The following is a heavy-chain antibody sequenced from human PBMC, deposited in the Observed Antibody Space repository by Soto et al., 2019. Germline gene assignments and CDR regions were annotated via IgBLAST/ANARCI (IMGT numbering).Heavy chain of an antibody. CDR2: IIPIFTTT. V-gene: IGHV1-69*13. CDR3: ARDLTIVPATHPRLENYGMDV. J-gene: IGHJ6*02. Sequence: SVKVSCKASGGTFSNSAIAWVRQAPGQGLEWLGMIIPIFTTTNYAQKFKDRLTISADGSTSTAYMELSGLKSEDTAVYFCARDLTIVPATHPRLENYGMDVWGQGTTVTVSS. D-gene: IGHD2-2*01. CDR1: GGTFSNSA.